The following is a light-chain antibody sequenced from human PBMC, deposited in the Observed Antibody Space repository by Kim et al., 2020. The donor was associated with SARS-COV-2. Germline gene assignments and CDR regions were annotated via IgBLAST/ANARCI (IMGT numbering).Light chain of an antibody. J-gene: IGKJ4*01. CDR2: GAS. CDR1: QRVNNNY. Sequence: APGQRATVSCRASQRVNNNYLAWYQQKPGQPPRLLIYGASSRATGIPDRFSGSGSETDFILTISRLDPEDFAVYYCQHYGTSPLTFGGGTKLDIK. CDR3: QHYGTSPLT. V-gene: IGKV3-20*01.